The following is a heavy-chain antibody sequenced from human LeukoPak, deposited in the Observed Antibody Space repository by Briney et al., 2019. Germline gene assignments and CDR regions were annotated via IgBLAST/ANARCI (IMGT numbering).Heavy chain of an antibody. J-gene: IGHJ4*02. Sequence: SETLSLTCTVSGGSISSSSYYWGWIRQPPGKGLEWIGSIYYSGSTYYNPSLKSRVTISVDTSKNQFSLKLSSVTAADTAVYYCARRPTRLAYFDYWGQGTLVTVSS. D-gene: IGHD6-19*01. CDR3: ARRPTRLAYFDY. CDR1: GGSISSSSYY. V-gene: IGHV4-39*01. CDR2: IYYSGST.